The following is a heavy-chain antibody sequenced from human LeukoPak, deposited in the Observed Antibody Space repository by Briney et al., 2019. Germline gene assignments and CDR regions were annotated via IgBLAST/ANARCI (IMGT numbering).Heavy chain of an antibody. CDR2: IATAGDT. J-gene: IGHJ6*02. D-gene: IGHD4-11*01. CDR3: ARGLPNYYYGMDV. CDR1: GFTFSSYD. Sequence: PSGGSLRLSCAASGFTFSSYDMHWVRQATGKGLEWVSAIATAGDTYYPGSVKGRFTISREDARNSLYLQMNSLRAGDTAVYYCARGLPNYYYGMDVWGQGTTVTVSS. V-gene: IGHV3-13*01.